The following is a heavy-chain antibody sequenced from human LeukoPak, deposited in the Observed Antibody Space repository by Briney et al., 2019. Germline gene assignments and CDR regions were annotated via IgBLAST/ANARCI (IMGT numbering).Heavy chain of an antibody. J-gene: IGHJ6*03. CDR1: GYSISSGYY. CDR3: ASPYSSGWSGYYYYMDV. Sequence: SETLSLTCAVSGYSISSGYYWGWIRQPPGKGLEWIGTIYHSGTTYYNPSLKSRVTISVDTSKNQFSLKLTSVTAADTAVYYCASPYSSGWSGYYYYMDVWGKGTTVTVSS. V-gene: IGHV4-38-2*01. CDR2: IYHSGTT. D-gene: IGHD6-19*01.